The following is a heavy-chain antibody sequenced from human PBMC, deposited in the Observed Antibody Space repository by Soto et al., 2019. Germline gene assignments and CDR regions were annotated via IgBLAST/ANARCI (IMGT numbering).Heavy chain of an antibody. CDR3: ARSGPLATYYFDY. CDR1: GYTFTGYY. D-gene: IGHD3-3*02. Sequence: ASVTVYCPASGYTFTGYYMHWVRQAPGQGLEWMGWINPNSGGTNYAQKFQGWVTMTRDTSISTAYMELSRLRSDDTAVYYCARSGPLATYYFDYWGQGTLVTVSS. CDR2: INPNSGGT. V-gene: IGHV1-2*04. J-gene: IGHJ4*02.